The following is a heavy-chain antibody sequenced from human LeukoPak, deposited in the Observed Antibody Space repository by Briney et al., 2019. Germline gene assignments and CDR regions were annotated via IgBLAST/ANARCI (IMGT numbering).Heavy chain of an antibody. CDR3: ARMGVSGSWWFDP. D-gene: IGHD3-10*01. CDR2: IDWDDDK. Sequence: SGPTLVNPTQTLTLTCTFSGFSLSTSGMCVSWIRQPPGKALEWLARIDWDDDKYYSTSLKTRLTISKDTSKNRVVLTLTNMDPVDTATYYCARMGVSGSWWFDPWGQGTLVTVSS. J-gene: IGHJ5*02. V-gene: IGHV2-70*11. CDR1: GFSLSTSGMC.